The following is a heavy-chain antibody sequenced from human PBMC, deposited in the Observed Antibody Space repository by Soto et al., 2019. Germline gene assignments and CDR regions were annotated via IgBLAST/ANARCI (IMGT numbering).Heavy chain of an antibody. CDR1: GGSISSYY. D-gene: IGHD1-7*01. CDR3: ARELGYGMDV. V-gene: IGHV4-34*01. Sequence: SETLSLTCTVSGGSISSYYWSWIRPPPGKGLEWIGEINHSGSTNYNPSLKSRVTISVDTSKNQFSLKLSSVTAADTAVYYCARELGYGMDVWGQGTTVTVSS. CDR2: INHSGST. J-gene: IGHJ6*02.